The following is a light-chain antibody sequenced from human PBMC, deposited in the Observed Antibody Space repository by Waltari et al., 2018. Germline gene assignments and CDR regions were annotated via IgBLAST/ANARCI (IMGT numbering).Light chain of an antibody. Sequence: QSALTQPASVSGSPGQSITIPCTGTSSDVGNYNHVYWYQQTPGKVPKLIIYGVSNRPSGFSNRFSGSKSGNTASLTISGLQAEDEADYYCSSYTGGSTFYVFGTGTKVAVL. CDR1: SSDVGNYNH. J-gene: IGLJ1*01. CDR3: SSYTGGSTFYV. V-gene: IGLV2-14*01. CDR2: GVS.